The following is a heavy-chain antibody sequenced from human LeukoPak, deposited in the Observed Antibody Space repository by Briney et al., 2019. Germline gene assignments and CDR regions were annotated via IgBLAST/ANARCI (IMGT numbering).Heavy chain of an antibody. D-gene: IGHD6-13*01. CDR3: ALLYGSQTKIDC. J-gene: IGHJ4*02. V-gene: IGHV3-48*02. Sequence: GGPLDLPFAALGFPFGGYNRTGFGQAPGKGWEWVSYITSGGSTIYCADSVKGRFTISRDNAKNSLYLQMNSLRDEDTAVYYCALLYGSQTKIDCWGQGTLVTVSS. CDR1: GFPFGGYN. CDR2: ITSGGSTI.